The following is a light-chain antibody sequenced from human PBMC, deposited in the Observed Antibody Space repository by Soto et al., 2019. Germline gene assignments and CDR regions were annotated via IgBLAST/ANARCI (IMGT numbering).Light chain of an antibody. Sequence: EIVMTQSPATLSVSPGERATLSSRASQNVNSHLAWYQQKPGRAPRLLVHGASTRATDIPARFSGSGSGTEFTLTISSLQSEDFVVYYCQQYNDWPLTFGGGTKVDIK. CDR1: QNVNSH. CDR3: QQYNDWPLT. J-gene: IGKJ4*01. CDR2: GAS. V-gene: IGKV3D-15*01.